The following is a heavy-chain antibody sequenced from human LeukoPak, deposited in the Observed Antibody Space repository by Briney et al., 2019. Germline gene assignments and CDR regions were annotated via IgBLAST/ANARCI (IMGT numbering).Heavy chain of an antibody. D-gene: IGHD4-17*01. V-gene: IGHV3-21*01. CDR1: GSTFSSYS. Sequence: GGSLRLSCAASGSTFSSYSMNWIRQAPGKGLEWVSSISSSSSYIYYADSVKGRFTISRDNAKNSLYLQMNSLRAEDTAVYYCARDVGFYGDSTGPAEYFQHWGQGTLVTVSS. CDR3: ARDVGFYGDSTGPAEYFQH. CDR2: ISSSSSYI. J-gene: IGHJ1*01.